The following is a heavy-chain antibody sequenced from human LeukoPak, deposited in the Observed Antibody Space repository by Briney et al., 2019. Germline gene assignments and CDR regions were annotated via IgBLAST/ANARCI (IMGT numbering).Heavy chain of an antibody. CDR2: IYYSGST. V-gene: IGHV4-59*01. CDR1: GGSISSYY. CDR3: VGSYYDFWSGLTLDY. Sequence: SETLSLTCTVSGGSISSYYWSWIRQPPGKGLEWIGYIYYSGSTNYNPSLKSRVTISVDTSKNQFSLRLSSVTAADTAVYYCVGSYYDFWSGLTLDYWGQGTLVTVSS. D-gene: IGHD3-3*01. J-gene: IGHJ4*02.